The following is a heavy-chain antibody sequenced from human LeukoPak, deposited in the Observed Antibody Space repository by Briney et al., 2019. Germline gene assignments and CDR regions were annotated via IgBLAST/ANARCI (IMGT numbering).Heavy chain of an antibody. D-gene: IGHD3-22*01. CDR2: INHSGST. CDR3: ARGPYYDSSAYYVA. CDR1: GGSFSGYY. Sequence: SETLSLTCAVYGGSFSGYYWTWLRQPPGKGLEWIGEINHSGSTNYNPSLKSRVTISVDTSKNQFSLKLSSVTAADTAVYYCARGPYYDSSAYYVAWGQGTLVTVSS. J-gene: IGHJ5*02. V-gene: IGHV4-34*01.